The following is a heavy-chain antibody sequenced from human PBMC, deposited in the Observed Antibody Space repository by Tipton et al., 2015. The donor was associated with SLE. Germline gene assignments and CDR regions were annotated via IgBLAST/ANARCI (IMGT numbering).Heavy chain of an antibody. D-gene: IGHD3-3*01. CDR2: IYYSGST. CDR1: GGSISSSSYY. J-gene: IGHJ4*02. Sequence: LRLSCTVSGGSISSSSYYWSWIRQPPGKGLEWIGYIYYSGSTNYNPSLKSRVTISVDTSKNQFSLKLSSVTAADTAVYYCARSKALEWSPIDYWGQGTLVTVSS. CDR3: ARSKALEWSPIDY. V-gene: IGHV4-61*01.